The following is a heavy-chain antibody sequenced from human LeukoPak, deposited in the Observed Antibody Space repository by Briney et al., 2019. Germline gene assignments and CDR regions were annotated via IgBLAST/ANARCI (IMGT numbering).Heavy chain of an antibody. V-gene: IGHV4-61*02. CDR1: GGSISSGSYY. Sequence: PSQTLSLTCTVSGGSISSGSYYWSWIRQPAGKGLEWIGRIYTSGSTNYNPSLKSRVTISVDTSKNQFSLKLSSVTAADTAVYYCARGENTSTFDYWGQGTLVTVSS. CDR3: ARGENTSTFDY. J-gene: IGHJ4*02. CDR2: IYTSGST. D-gene: IGHD2/OR15-2a*01.